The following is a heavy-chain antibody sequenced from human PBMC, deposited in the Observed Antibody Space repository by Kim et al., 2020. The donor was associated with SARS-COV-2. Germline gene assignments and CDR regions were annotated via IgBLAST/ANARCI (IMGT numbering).Heavy chain of an antibody. D-gene: IGHD4-17*01. CDR1: GFTFSSYS. J-gene: IGHJ4*02. CDR2: ISSSSSYI. Sequence: GGSLRLSCAASGFTFSSYSMNWVRQAPGKGLEWVSSISSSSSYIYYADSVKGRFTISRDNAKNSLYLQMNSLRAEDTAVYYCARESVPDYGDYAALGYWGQGTLVTVSS. CDR3: ARESVPDYGDYAALGY. V-gene: IGHV3-21*01.